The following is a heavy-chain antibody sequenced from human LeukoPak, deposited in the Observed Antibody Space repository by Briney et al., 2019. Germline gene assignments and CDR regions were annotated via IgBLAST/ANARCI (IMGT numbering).Heavy chain of an antibody. J-gene: IGHJ5*02. CDR2: IIPIFGTA. CDR1: GYTFTSYG. Sequence: SVKVSCKASGYTFTSYGISWVRQAPGQGLEWMGGIIPIFGTANYAQKFQGRVTITADESTSTAYMELSSLRSEDTAVYYCARDFDSNGWFDPWGQGTLVTVSS. D-gene: IGHD4-11*01. CDR3: ARDFDSNGWFDP. V-gene: IGHV1-69*13.